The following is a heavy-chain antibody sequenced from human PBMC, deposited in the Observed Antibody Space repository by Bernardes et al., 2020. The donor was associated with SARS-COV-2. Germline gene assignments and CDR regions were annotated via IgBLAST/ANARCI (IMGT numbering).Heavy chain of an antibody. CDR1: GFTFSSYA. CDR3: AKGHSSGYYFVYFDY. V-gene: IGHV3-23*01. CDR2: ISGSGGST. Sequence: GGSLRLSCAASGFTFSSYAMTWVRQAPGKGLEWVSSISGSGGSTYYADSVKGRFTISRDNSKNTLYLQMNSLRAEDTAVYYCAKGHSSGYYFVYFDYWGQGTLVTVSS. J-gene: IGHJ4*02. D-gene: IGHD3-22*01.